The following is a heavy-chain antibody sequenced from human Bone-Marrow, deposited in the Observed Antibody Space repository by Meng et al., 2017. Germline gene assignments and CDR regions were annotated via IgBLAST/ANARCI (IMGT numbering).Heavy chain of an antibody. CDR1: GSTFTSYD. CDR2: MNPNSGNT. CDR3: ARGHDSSGYYYKY. J-gene: IGHJ4*02. Sequence: PGDEVKMPGASVKVSCKASGSTFTSYDINWVRQATGQGLEGMGWMNPNSGNTGYAQKFQGRVTMTRNTSISTAYMELSSLRSEDTAVYYCARGHDSSGYYYKYWGQGTLVTVSS. D-gene: IGHD3-22*01. V-gene: IGHV1-8*01.